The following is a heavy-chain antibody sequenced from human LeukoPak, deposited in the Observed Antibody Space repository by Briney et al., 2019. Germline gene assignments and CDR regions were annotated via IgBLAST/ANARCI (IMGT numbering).Heavy chain of an antibody. CDR2: VSAYNGNT. CDR3: AREEAVAGTFDY. Sequence: ASVKVSCKASGYTFTSYGISWVRQAPGQGLEWMGWVSAYNGNTNYAQKLQGRVTMTTDTSTSTAYMELRSPRSDDTAVYYCAREEAVAGTFDYWGQGTLVTVSS. D-gene: IGHD6-19*01. V-gene: IGHV1-18*01. J-gene: IGHJ4*02. CDR1: GYTFTSYG.